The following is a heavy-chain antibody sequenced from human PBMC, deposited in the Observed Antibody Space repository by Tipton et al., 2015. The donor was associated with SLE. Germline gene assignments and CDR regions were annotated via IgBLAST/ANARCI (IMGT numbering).Heavy chain of an antibody. D-gene: IGHD5-12*01. Sequence: TLSLTCTVSGGSISSYYWSWIWQPPGKGLEWIGYIYYSGSTNYNPSLKSRVTISVDTSKNQFSLKLSSVTAADTAVYYCARRLTRYSGYDYFDYWGQGSLVTVSS. CDR2: IYYSGST. J-gene: IGHJ4*02. V-gene: IGHV4-59*08. CDR3: ARRLTRYSGYDYFDY. CDR1: GGSISSYY.